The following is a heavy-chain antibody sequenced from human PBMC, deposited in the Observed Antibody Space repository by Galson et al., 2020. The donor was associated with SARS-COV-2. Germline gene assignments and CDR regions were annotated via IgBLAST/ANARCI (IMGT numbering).Heavy chain of an antibody. J-gene: IGHJ4*02. CDR3: VKEGSSWNRVALGTVYYLDY. D-gene: IGHD6-13*01. Sequence: GGSLRLSCVASGFTFSDYAMSWVRQAPGKGLEWVSSIIGSGENTDSADSVKGRFTVSRDNSRNTLYLHMNNLRAEDTAIYYCVKEGSSWNRVALGTVYYLDYWGQGTLVTVSS. CDR1: GFTFSDYA. CDR2: IIGSGENT. V-gene: IGHV3-23*01.